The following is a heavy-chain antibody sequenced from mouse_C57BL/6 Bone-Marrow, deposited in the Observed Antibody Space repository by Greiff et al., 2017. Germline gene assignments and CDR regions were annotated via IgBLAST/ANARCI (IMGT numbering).Heavy chain of an antibody. D-gene: IGHD1-1*01. CDR2: ISSGGSYT. CDR3: ARQAGYGSPFAY. V-gene: IGHV5-6*01. Sequence: EVQLVEPGGDLVKPGGSLKLSCAASGFTFSSYGMPWVRQTPDQRLEWVATISSGGSYTYYPDSVKGRFTISRDNAKNTLYLQMSSLKSEDTAMYYCARQAGYGSPFAYWGQGTLVTVSA. J-gene: IGHJ3*01. CDR1: GFTFSSYG.